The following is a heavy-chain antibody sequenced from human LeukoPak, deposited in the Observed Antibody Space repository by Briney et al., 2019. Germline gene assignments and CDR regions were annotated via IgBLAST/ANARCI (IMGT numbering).Heavy chain of an antibody. V-gene: IGHV4-30-4*01. J-gene: IGHJ4*02. Sequence: SQTLSLTCTVSSVSISSGDHYWSWIRQPPGKGLEWIGYIYYSGSTYYNPSLKSRVTISVDTSKNQFSLKLSSVTAADTAVYYCARAHWSFSLMLYFDYWGQGTLVTVSS. CDR1: SVSISSGDHY. CDR2: IYYSGST. CDR3: ARAHWSFSLMLYFDY. D-gene: IGHD2-8*01.